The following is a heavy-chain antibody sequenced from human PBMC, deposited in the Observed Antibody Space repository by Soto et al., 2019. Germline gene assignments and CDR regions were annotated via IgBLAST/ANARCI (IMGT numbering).Heavy chain of an antibody. J-gene: IGHJ4*02. CDR2: IYYSGST. Sequence: QVQLQESGPGLVKPSETLSLTCTVSGGSISSYYWSWIRQPPGKGLEWIGYIYYSGSTNYNPSLNSRVTISVDTSKNQFSLKLSSVTAADTAVYYCGRRLYSSREDYFDYWGQGTLVTVSS. CDR1: GGSISSYY. D-gene: IGHD6-13*01. V-gene: IGHV4-59*08. CDR3: GRRLYSSREDYFDY.